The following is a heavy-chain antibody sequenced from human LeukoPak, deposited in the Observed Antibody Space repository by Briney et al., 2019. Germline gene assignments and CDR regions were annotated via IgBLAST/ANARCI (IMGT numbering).Heavy chain of an antibody. CDR1: GFTFSRYG. J-gene: IGHJ4*02. V-gene: IGHV3-33*06. D-gene: IGHD2/OR15-2a*01. CDR3: AKADEMNMDY. CDR2: IWYDGSIE. Sequence: GGSLRLSCVASGFTFSRYGMHWVRQAPGKGLEWVAVIWYDGSIEYYADSVKGRFTVSKDNSKNTLYLQMNTLRAHDTAVYYCAKADEMNMDYWGQGTLVTVSS.